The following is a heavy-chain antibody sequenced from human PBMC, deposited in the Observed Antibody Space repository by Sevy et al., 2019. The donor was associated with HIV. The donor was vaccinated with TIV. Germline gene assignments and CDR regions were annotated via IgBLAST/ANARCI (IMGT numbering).Heavy chain of an antibody. V-gene: IGHV3-30-3*01. J-gene: IGHJ4*02. CDR3: ARIVDYYDSSGYQYYFDY. Sequence: GGSLRLSCAASGFTFSSYAMHWVRQAPGKGLEWVAVISYDGSNKYYADSVKGRFTISRDNSKNTLYLQMNGLRAEDTAVYYCARIVDYYDSSGYQYYFDYWGQGTLVTVSS. CDR1: GFTFSSYA. CDR2: ISYDGSNK. D-gene: IGHD3-22*01.